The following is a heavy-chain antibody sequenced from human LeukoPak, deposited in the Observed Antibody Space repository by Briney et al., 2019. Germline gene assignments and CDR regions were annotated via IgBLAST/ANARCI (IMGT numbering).Heavy chain of an antibody. D-gene: IGHD4-17*01. Sequence: GGSLRLSCAASGFTFSSYSMTWVRQAPGKGLEWVSSISSSSYIYYADSVKGRFTISRDNAKNSLYLQMNSLRAEDTAVYYCARGGDYGDYIDYWGQGTLVTVSS. CDR1: GFTFSSYS. V-gene: IGHV3-21*01. CDR2: ISSSSYI. CDR3: ARGGDYGDYIDY. J-gene: IGHJ4*02.